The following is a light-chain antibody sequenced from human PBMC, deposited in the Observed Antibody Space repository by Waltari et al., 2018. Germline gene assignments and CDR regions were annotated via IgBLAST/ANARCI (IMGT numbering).Light chain of an antibody. CDR3: QQYYEWPLT. CDR2: GAS. Sequence: EIVMTQSPATLSVSPGERATLSCRARQSVSSPLAWYQQKPGQPPRLLIYGASTRATATPARFSGSGSGTEFTLAISSLQSEDFAVYYCQQYYEWPLTFGGGTKVEIK. J-gene: IGKJ4*01. V-gene: IGKV3D-15*01. CDR1: QSVSSP.